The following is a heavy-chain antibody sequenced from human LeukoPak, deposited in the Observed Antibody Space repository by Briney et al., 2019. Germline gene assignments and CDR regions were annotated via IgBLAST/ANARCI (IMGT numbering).Heavy chain of an antibody. CDR3: ARETDSTLFDY. CDR1: GFTFSSYG. V-gene: IGHV3-30*02. J-gene: IGHJ4*02. CDR2: IRYDGNNK. Sequence: GGSLRLSCAASGFTFSSYGMHWVRQAPGKGLEWVAFIRYDGNNKNYADSVKGRFTISRDYSKNTLYLQLNSLRTEDTAVYYCARETDSTLFDYWGQGTLVTVSS. D-gene: IGHD2-2*01.